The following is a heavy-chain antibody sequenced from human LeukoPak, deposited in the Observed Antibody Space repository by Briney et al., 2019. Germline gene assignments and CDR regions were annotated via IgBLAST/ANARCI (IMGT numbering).Heavy chain of an antibody. CDR2: ISYDGSNK. J-gene: IGHJ3*02. D-gene: IGHD5-24*01. V-gene: IGHV3-30-3*01. CDR3: ARVRGMATIDAFDI. Sequence: GGSLTLSCSASGFTFSSYAMHGLRQAPGKGLEGVAGISYDGSNKYYADSVKGRFTISRDNSKNTLYLQMNSLRAEDTAVYYCARVRGMATIDAFDIWGQGTMITVSS. CDR1: GFTFSSYA.